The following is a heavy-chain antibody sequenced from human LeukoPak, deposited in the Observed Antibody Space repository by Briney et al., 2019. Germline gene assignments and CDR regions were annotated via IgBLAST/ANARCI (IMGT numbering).Heavy chain of an antibody. CDR3: ARAPSGYYPYFVC. CDR1: EFTFSSST. CDR2: ISYDGSDK. V-gene: IGHV3-30*04. J-gene: IGHJ4*02. D-gene: IGHD3-3*01. Sequence: GGSLRLSCAASEFTFSSSTMHRVRQAPGKGLEWVSLISYDGSDKYYADSVKGRFTISRDTSKNTLYLQMNNLRAEDATMYYCARAPSGYYPYFVCWGQGNLVTVSS.